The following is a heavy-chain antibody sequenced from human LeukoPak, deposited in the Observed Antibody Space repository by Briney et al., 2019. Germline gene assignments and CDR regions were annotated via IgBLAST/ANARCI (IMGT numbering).Heavy chain of an antibody. D-gene: IGHD1-1*01. CDR2: INYSGRT. Sequence: PETLSLTCTVSGDSITRNTYYWVWVRQPPGKGLEWIGSINYSGRTFYSSSLKSRATISVDTFRNQFSLKVTSVTAADTAVYSCARLSTSDTDGNYFDFWGQGTLVTVSS. CDR3: ARLSTSDTDGNYFDF. V-gene: IGHV4-39*01. J-gene: IGHJ4*02. CDR1: GDSITRNTYY.